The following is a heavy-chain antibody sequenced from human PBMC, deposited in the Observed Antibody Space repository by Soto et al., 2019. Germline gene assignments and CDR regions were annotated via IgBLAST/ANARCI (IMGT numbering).Heavy chain of an antibody. J-gene: IGHJ5*02. CDR2: MKKDGSQK. CDR1: ASSLSNDW. V-gene: IGHV3-7*01. CDR3: ARDWFDA. Sequence: GLSLRFSCVACASSLSNDWMSLVRQAPGKGLEWVANMKKDGSQKYYVDSVKGRFTISRDNARNSLYLQMNGLRVEDTAVYYCARDWFDAGGQGTRVTV.